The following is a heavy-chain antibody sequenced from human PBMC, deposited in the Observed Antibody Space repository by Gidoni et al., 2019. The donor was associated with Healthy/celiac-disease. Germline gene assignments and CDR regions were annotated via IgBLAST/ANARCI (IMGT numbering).Heavy chain of an antibody. CDR1: GGSVSSGSYS. Sequence: QVQLQESGPGLVKPSETLSLTCTVSGGSVSSGSYSWSWIRQPPGKGLEWIGYIYYSGSTNYNPSLKSRVTISVDTSKNQFSLKLSSVTAADTAVYYCARVYYDFWSGYSKFDYWGQGTLVTVSS. CDR3: ARVYYDFWSGYSKFDY. V-gene: IGHV4-61*01. J-gene: IGHJ4*02. CDR2: IYYSGST. D-gene: IGHD3-3*01.